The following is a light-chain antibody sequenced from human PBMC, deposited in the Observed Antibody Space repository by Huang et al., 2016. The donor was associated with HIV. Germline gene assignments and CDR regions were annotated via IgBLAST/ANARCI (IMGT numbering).Light chain of an antibody. CDR1: QSIGTD. CDR2: GTS. CDR3: QQRSGWPPT. J-gene: IGKJ4*01. V-gene: IGKV3-11*01. Sequence: DIVLTQSPGTLSLSPGARATLSCRASQSIGTDLTGYQHKPGQAPRLLIYGTSNRAAGIPARFSGSGSGTDFTLSINNLEPEDFVVYYCQQRSGWPPTFGGGTKVE.